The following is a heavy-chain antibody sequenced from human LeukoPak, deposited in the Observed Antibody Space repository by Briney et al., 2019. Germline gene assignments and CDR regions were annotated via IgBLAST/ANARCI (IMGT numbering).Heavy chain of an antibody. V-gene: IGHV3-15*01. CDR1: GFTFSNAW. Sequence: GGSLRLSCAASGFTFSNAWMSWVRQAPGKGLEWGGRIKSKTDGGTTYYPAPVKRRFTISRDDTKNTLYLQMNSLKTEDTAVYYCTTDRVTRWGYWGQGTLVTVSS. CDR2: IKSKTDGGTT. D-gene: IGHD4-23*01. J-gene: IGHJ4*02. CDR3: TTDRVTRWGY.